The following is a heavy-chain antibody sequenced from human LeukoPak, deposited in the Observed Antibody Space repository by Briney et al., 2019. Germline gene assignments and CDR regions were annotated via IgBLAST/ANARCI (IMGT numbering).Heavy chain of an antibody. D-gene: IGHD5-12*01. CDR1: GYTFTSYG. J-gene: IGHJ4*02. CDR2: IIPLLGIA. CDR3: ARDDADSAYADGDY. Sequence: GASVKVSCKASGYTFTSYGISWVRQAPGQGLEWMGRIIPLLGIANYAQKFQGRVTIIADKSTSTAYMELSSLRSEDTAVYYCARDDADSAYADGDYWGQGTLVTVSS. V-gene: IGHV1-69*04.